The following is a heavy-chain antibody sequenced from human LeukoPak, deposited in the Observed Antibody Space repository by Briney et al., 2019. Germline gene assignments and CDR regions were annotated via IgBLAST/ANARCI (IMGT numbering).Heavy chain of an antibody. Sequence: SETLSLTCAVSGEYISSGNYWGWIRQPPGKGLEWIGSIYHSGSTHYNPSLKSRVTMSVDTSKNQFSLKLSSVTAADTAVYYCARNCSGSPPRATQKYNWFDPWGQGTLVSVSS. CDR2: IYHSGST. CDR1: GEYISSGNY. D-gene: IGHD2-15*01. CDR3: ARNCSGSPPRATQKYNWFDP. V-gene: IGHV4-38-2*01. J-gene: IGHJ5*02.